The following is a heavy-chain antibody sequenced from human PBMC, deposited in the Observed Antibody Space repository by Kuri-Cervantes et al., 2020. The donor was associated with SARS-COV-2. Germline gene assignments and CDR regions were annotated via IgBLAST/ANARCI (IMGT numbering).Heavy chain of an antibody. Sequence: SETLSLTCTVSGDSISSYYWSWIRQPPGKGLEWIGYIYYSGSTNYNPSLKSRVTISVDTSKNQFSLKLSSVTAADTAVYYCARGITIFGVVMDLGWFDPWGQGTLVTVSS. V-gene: IGHV4-59*01. J-gene: IGHJ5*02. CDR2: IYYSGST. CDR3: ARGITIFGVVMDLGWFDP. D-gene: IGHD3-3*01. CDR1: GDSISSYY.